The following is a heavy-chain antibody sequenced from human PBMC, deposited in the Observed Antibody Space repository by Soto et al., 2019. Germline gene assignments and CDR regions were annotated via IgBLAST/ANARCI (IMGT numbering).Heavy chain of an antibody. CDR3: ARDHYCSSTSCLGRDDAFDI. CDR2: ISSSGSTI. Sequence: GGSLRLSCAASGFTFSDYYMSWIRQAPGKGLEWVSYISSSGSTIYYADSVKGRFTISRDNAKNSLFLQMNSLRAEDTALYYCARDHYCSSTSCLGRDDAFDIWVQVTMVTVSS. J-gene: IGHJ3*02. V-gene: IGHV3-11*01. CDR1: GFTFSDYY. D-gene: IGHD2-2*01.